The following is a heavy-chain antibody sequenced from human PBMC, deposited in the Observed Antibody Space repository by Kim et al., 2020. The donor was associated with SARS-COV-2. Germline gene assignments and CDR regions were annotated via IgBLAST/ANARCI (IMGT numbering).Heavy chain of an antibody. Sequence: GGSLRLSCAASGFTFSSYAMHWVRQAPGKGLEWVAVISYDGSNKYYADSVKGRFTISRDNSKNTLYLQMNSLRAEDTAVYYCAREYSSSGVIQHWGQGTLVTVSS. CDR1: GFTFSSYA. D-gene: IGHD6-13*01. J-gene: IGHJ1*01. V-gene: IGHV3-30-3*01. CDR3: AREYSSSGVIQH. CDR2: ISYDGSNK.